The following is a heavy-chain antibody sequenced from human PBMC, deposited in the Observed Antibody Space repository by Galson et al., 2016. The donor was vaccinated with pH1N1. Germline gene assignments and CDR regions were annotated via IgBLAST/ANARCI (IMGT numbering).Heavy chain of an antibody. V-gene: IGHV3-7*04. J-gene: IGHJ3*02. Sequence: SLRLSCAASGFTFSNYWVTWVRQAPGKGLEWVANINRDGSKIYYVDSVKGRFIVSRDNGKSSLYLQMNSLRAEDTAVYYCARDESPIIGSTYYDVFDIWGQGTTVTVSS. CDR2: INRDGSKI. CDR3: ARDESPIIGSTYYDVFDI. D-gene: IGHD3-10*01. CDR1: GFTFSNYW.